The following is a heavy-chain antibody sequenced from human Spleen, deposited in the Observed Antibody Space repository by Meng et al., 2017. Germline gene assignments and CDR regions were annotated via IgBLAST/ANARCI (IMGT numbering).Heavy chain of an antibody. CDR1: GGSFSDYY. J-gene: IGHJ4*02. D-gene: IGHD4-11*01. V-gene: IGHV4-34*02. CDR3: ARGPTTMAHDFDY. CDR2: INHSGST. Sequence: QGHLQEWGAGLVKPSGTLSLTCVVSGGSFSDYYWSWIRQPPGKGLEWIGEINHSGSTNYNPSLESRATISVDTSQNNLSLKLSSVTAADSAVYYCARGPTTMAHDFDYWGQGTLVTVSS.